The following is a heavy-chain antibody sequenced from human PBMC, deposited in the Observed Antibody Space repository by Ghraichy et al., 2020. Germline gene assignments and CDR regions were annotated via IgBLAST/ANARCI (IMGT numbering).Heavy chain of an antibody. CDR3: ARGARENYYYGMDV. CDR1: GFTFSSYW. Sequence: GGSLRLSCAASGFTFSSYWMSWVRQAPGKGLEWVANIKQDGSEKYYVDSVKGRFTISRDNAKNSLYLQMKSLRAEDTAVYYCARGARENYYYGMDVWGQGTTVTVSS. CDR2: IKQDGSEK. V-gene: IGHV3-7*03. J-gene: IGHJ6*02. D-gene: IGHD3-10*01.